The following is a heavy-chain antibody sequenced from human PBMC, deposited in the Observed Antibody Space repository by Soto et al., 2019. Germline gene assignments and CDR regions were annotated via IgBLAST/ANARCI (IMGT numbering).Heavy chain of an antibody. CDR1: GFVFGRNS. D-gene: IGHD3-16*01. V-gene: IGHV3-23*01. CDR3: SKGDVDGDY. CDR2: ISAGGDLS. J-gene: IGHJ4*02. Sequence: EVQLLESGGDLIHPGGSLRLSCAASGFVFGRNSMTWVRQTPGKGLEWVAGISAGGDLSWHADFVKGRFTISRDNSKNMVYLQMNNLRLGNTAVYFCSKGDVDGDYLGRGVLVTVSA.